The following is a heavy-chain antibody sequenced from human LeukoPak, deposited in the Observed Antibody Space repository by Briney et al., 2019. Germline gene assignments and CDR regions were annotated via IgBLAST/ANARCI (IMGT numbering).Heavy chain of an antibody. Sequence: ASVKVSCKASGYTFTSFGISWVRQAPGQGLEWMGWVSVYNANTNYAQKLQGRVTMTTDTSTSTAYMELRSLRSDDTAVYYCARGYSSGWDFDYWGQGTLVTVSS. V-gene: IGHV1-18*01. CDR2: VSVYNANT. CDR3: ARGYSSGWDFDY. CDR1: GYTFTSFG. J-gene: IGHJ4*02. D-gene: IGHD6-19*01.